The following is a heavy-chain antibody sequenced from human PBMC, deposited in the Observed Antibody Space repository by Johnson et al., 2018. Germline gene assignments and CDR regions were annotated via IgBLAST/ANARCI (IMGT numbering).Heavy chain of an antibody. CDR3: ARDYYFGMDV. V-gene: IGHV3-33*08. CDR2: IFSDGHNK. J-gene: IGHJ6*02. Sequence: QVQLVESGGGVVQPGRSLRLSCAASGFTFSNSDMHWVRQAPGKGLEWVAVIFSDGHNKYYADAVKGRFIIPSDNSKNTLSLQINSLRAEDTAVYYCARDYYFGMDVWGQGTTVIVSS. CDR1: GFTFSNSD.